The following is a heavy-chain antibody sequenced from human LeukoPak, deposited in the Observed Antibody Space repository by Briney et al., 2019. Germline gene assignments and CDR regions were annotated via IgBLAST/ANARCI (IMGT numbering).Heavy chain of an antibody. J-gene: IGHJ1*01. CDR2: ISSSGSTI. D-gene: IGHD6-13*01. CDR3: ARPSRPYRSSEYFQH. V-gene: IGHV3-48*03. Sequence: GGSLRLSCAASGFTVSSYEMNWVRQVPGKWLECISYISSSGSTIYFADTLKGRFTISRDNAKNSLYLQMNSLRAEDTAVYYCARPSRPYRSSEYFQHWGQGTLGIVSS. CDR1: GFTVSSYE.